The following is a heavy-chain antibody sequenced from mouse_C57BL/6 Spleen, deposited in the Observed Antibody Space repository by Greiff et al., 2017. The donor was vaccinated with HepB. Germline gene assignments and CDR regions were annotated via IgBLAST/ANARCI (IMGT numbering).Heavy chain of an antibody. Sequence: EVKLQQSGPELVKPGASVKISCKASGYTFTDYYMNWVKQSHGKSLEWIGDINPNNGGTSYNQKFKGKATLTVDKSSSTAYMELRSLTSEDSAVYYCARAELRVYAMDYWGQGTSVTVSS. J-gene: IGHJ4*01. D-gene: IGHD1-1*01. CDR3: ARAELRVYAMDY. CDR1: GYTFTDYY. CDR2: INPNNGGT. V-gene: IGHV1-26*01.